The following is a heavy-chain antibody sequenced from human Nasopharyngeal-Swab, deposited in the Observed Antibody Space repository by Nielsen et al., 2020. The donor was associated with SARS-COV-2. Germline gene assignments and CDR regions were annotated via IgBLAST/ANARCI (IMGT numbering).Heavy chain of an antibody. V-gene: IGHV3-9*01. D-gene: IGHD5-18*01. CDR3: AKARRTDTYGFECFDY. Sequence: GGSLRLSRAASGFTFSSYGMHWVRQPPGKGLEWVSGITWNSGNKGYAESVQGRFTISRDNAKNSLYLQLNSLRAEDTALYYCAKARRTDTYGFECFDYWGQGTLVTVSS. CDR2: ITWNSGNK. J-gene: IGHJ4*02. CDR1: GFTFSSYG.